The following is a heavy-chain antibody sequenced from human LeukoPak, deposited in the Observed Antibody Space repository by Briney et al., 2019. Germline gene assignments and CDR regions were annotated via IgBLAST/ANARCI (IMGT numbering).Heavy chain of an antibody. V-gene: IGHV3-30*03. Sequence: PGGSLRLSCAASGFTFSSYAMSWVRQAPGKGLEWVAVVSYDRITKYYADSVKGRFSISRDNSKNTLSLEMNSLRPEDTAVYYCAREGLDSGSHFSAWFDPWGQGTLVTVSS. CDR1: GFTFSSYA. D-gene: IGHD3-10*01. CDR3: AREGLDSGSHFSAWFDP. CDR2: VSYDRITK. J-gene: IGHJ5*02.